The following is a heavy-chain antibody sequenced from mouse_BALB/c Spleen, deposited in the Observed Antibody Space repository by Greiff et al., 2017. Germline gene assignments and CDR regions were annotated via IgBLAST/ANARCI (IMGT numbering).Heavy chain of an antibody. CDR2: IYPGSGNT. V-gene: IGHV1-63*01. CDR3: ANYYGSSSWFAY. D-gene: IGHD1-1*01. J-gene: IGHJ3*01. CDR1: GYAFTNYW. Sequence: VQLQQSGAELVRPGTSVKISCKASGYAFTNYWLGWVKQRPGHGLEWIGDIYPGSGNTYYNEKFKGKATLTADKSSSTAYMQLSSLTSEDSAVYFCANYYGSSSWFAYWGQGTLVTVSA.